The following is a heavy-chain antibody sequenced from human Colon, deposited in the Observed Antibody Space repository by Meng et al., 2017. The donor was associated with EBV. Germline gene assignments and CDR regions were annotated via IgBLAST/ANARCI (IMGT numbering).Heavy chain of an antibody. D-gene: IGHD5-18*01. CDR3: ARGGYYSFDY. CDR2: IYHSGST. V-gene: IGHV4-4*02. Sequence: QGQLRGSGPGRGKLSEPLSLTCAVSGGSISSVYWWTWVRQSPGKGLEWIGEIYHSGSTNYNPSLKSRVTISVDKSKNQFSLKLTSVTAADTAVYYCARGGYYSFDYWGQRTLVTVSS. CDR1: GGSISSVYW. J-gene: IGHJ4*02.